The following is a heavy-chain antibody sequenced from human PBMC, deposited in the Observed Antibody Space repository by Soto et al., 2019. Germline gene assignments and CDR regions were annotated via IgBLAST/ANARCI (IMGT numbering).Heavy chain of an antibody. CDR3: VHPRSTVQIPPT. J-gene: IGHJ5*02. D-gene: IGHD4-17*01. CDR1: GFTFSMFS. Sequence: GSRRLSRXASGFTFSMFSMQWVRQATGKGLEYVSGISSNGDSTYYADSVKGRFTISRDNSKNTLYLQMSSLRAVDTPVYYCVHPRSTVQIPPTWGQGTLVTVSS. V-gene: IGHV3-64D*06. CDR2: ISSNGDST.